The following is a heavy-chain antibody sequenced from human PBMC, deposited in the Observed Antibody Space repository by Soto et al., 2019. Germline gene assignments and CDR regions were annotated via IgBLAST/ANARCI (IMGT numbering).Heavy chain of an antibody. D-gene: IGHD3-9*01. CDR1: GGSISSSSYY. J-gene: IGHJ5*02. Sequence: PSETLSLTCTVSGGSISSSSYYWGWIRQPPGKGLEWIGSIYYSGSTYYNPSLKSRVTISVDTSKNQFSLKLSSVTAADTAVYYCAREELRYFDWLLSPNWFDPWGQGT. CDR2: IYYSGST. V-gene: IGHV4-39*02. CDR3: AREELRYFDWLLSPNWFDP.